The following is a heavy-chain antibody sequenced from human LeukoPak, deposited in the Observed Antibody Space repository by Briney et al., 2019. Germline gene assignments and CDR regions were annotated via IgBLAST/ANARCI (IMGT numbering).Heavy chain of an antibody. CDR3: ARVRDSSSWYRAFDI. V-gene: IGHV3-7*01. CDR1: GFTFSSYW. Sequence: PGGSLRLSCAVSGFTFSSYWMNWVRQAPGKGLEWVASIRQDGGEKSYVDSVKGRFTISRDNTKNSLYLQINSLRAEDTAVYYCARVRDSSSWYRAFDIWGQGTMVTVSS. J-gene: IGHJ3*02. D-gene: IGHD6-13*01. CDR2: IRQDGGEK.